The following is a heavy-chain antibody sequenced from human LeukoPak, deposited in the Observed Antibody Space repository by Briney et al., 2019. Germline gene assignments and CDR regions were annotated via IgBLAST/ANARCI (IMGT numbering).Heavy chain of an antibody. D-gene: IGHD4-17*01. V-gene: IGHV3-21*01. Sequence: PGGSLRLSCAASGFTFSSYSMNWVRQAPGKGLEWVSSISSSSSYIYYADSVKGRFTISRDNAKNSLYLQMNSLRAEDTAVYYCARDMATVTTRGDYWGQGTLVTVSS. CDR3: ARDMATVTTRGDY. CDR1: GFTFSSYS. CDR2: ISSSSSYI. J-gene: IGHJ4*02.